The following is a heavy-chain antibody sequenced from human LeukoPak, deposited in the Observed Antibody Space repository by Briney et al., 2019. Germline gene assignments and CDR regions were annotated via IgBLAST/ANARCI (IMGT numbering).Heavy chain of an antibody. Sequence: GGSLRLSCAASGFTFSDYYMSWIRQAPGKGLEWVSYISSSGSTIYYADSVKGRFTIYRDNAKNSLYLQMNSLRAEDTAVYYCARRDARWLQVDAFDIWGQGTMVTVSS. CDR3: ARRDARWLQVDAFDI. J-gene: IGHJ3*02. V-gene: IGHV3-11*01. D-gene: IGHD5-24*01. CDR1: GFTFSDYY. CDR2: ISSSGSTI.